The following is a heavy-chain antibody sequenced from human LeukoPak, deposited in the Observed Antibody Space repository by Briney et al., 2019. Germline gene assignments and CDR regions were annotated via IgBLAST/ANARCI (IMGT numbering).Heavy chain of an antibody. CDR3: ARDVYSSSWYPPRNWFDP. J-gene: IGHJ5*02. CDR1: GYTFTGYY. D-gene: IGHD6-13*01. V-gene: IGHV1-2*02. CDR2: INPNSGGT. Sequence: GASVKVSCKASGYTFTGYYMHWVRQAPGQGLEWMGWINPNSGGTNYAQKFQGRVTMTRDTSISTAYMELSRLRSDDTAVYYCARDVYSSSWYPPRNWFDPWSQGTLVTVSS.